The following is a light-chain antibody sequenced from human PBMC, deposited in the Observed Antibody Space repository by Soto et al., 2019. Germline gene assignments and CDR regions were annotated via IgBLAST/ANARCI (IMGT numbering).Light chain of an antibody. CDR2: AAS. CDR3: QKFSAVPT. Sequence: DIQMTQSPSSLSASVGDRVTITCRASQAIYNYLAWYQQKPGKVPTLLISAASTLQSGVPSRFSGSGSGTDFTLTISSLQPEHVATYYCQKFSAVPTFGGGTKVEI. J-gene: IGKJ4*01. V-gene: IGKV1-27*01. CDR1: QAIYNY.